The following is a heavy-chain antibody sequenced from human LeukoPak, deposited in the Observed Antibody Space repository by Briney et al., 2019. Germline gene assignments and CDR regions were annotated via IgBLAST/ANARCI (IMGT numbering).Heavy chain of an antibody. CDR2: INPNSGGT. V-gene: IGHV1-2*04. Sequence: GASVKVSCKASGYTFTGYYMHWVRQAPGQGLEWMGWINPNSGGTNYAQEFQGWVTMTRDTSISTAYMELSRLRSDDTAVYYCARDLGRAAGDDYYYYYGMDVWGQGTTVTVSS. J-gene: IGHJ6*02. CDR1: GYTFTGYY. CDR3: ARDLGRAAGDDYYYYYGMDV. D-gene: IGHD6-13*01.